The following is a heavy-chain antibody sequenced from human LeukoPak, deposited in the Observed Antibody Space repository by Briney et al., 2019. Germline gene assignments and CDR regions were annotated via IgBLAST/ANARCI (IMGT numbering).Heavy chain of an antibody. CDR2: INHSGST. V-gene: IGHV4-34*01. CDR3: ARGAPSNCTNGVCFFDY. D-gene: IGHD2-8*01. CDR1: GGSFSGYY. Sequence: PSETLSLTRAVYGGSFSGYYWSWIRQPPGKGLEWIGEINHSGSTNYNPSLKSRVTISVDTSKNQFSLKLSSLTAADTAVYYCARGAPSNCTNGVCFFDYWGQGTLVTVSS. J-gene: IGHJ4*02.